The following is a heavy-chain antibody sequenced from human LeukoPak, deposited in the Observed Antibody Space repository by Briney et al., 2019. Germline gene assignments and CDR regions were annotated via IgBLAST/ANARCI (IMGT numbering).Heavy chain of an antibody. D-gene: IGHD3-3*01. J-gene: IGHJ5*02. CDR1: GDSLSSGGYS. CDR3: AREALHTIFGVVIDRWFDP. Sequence: PSETLSLTCEVSGDSLSSGGYSWSWIRQPPGKGLEWIGYIRYSGSTYYNPSLKSRLTMSVEASKTQFSLRLSSVTAADTAVYYCAREALHTIFGVVIDRWFDPWGQGTLVTVSS. V-gene: IGHV4-30-4*07. CDR2: IRYSGST.